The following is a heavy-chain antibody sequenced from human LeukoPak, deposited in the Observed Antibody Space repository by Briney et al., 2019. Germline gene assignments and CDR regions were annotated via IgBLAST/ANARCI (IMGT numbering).Heavy chain of an antibody. Sequence: PGGSLRLSCTGSGFTFSSYWMSWVRQAPGKGLEWVANIKEDGSEKYYVDSVKGRFTISRDNAKNSLYLQMNSLRGEDTAVYYCARDRGQWLVPVGFDYWGQGTLVTVSS. V-gene: IGHV3-7*03. J-gene: IGHJ4*02. D-gene: IGHD6-19*01. CDR1: GFTFSSYW. CDR2: IKEDGSEK. CDR3: ARDRGQWLVPVGFDY.